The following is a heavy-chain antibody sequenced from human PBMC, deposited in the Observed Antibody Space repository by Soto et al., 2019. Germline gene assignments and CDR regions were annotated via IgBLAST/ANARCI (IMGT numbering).Heavy chain of an antibody. D-gene: IGHD3-10*01. J-gene: IGHJ6*02. CDR3: ARGGSYYKYGMDV. Sequence: TLSLTCTVSGGSFSSGGYYWSWIRQHPGKGLEWIGYIYYSGSTYYNPSLKSRVTISVDTSKNQFSLKLSSVTAADTAVYYCARGGSYYKYGMDVWGQGTTVTVSS. CDR1: GGSFSSGGYY. CDR2: IYYSGST. V-gene: IGHV4-31*03.